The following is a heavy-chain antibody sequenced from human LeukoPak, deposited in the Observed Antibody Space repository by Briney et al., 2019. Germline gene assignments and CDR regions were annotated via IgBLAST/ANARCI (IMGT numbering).Heavy chain of an antibody. D-gene: IGHD2-2*01. Sequence: GGSLRLSCAASGFTFSSYAMHWVRQAPGKGLEWVAVISYDGSNKYYADSVKGRFTISRDNSKNTLYLQMNSLRAEDTAVYYCARSIVVELTMDVWGKGTTVTVSS. CDR3: ARSIVVELTMDV. V-gene: IGHV3-30*04. CDR2: ISYDGSNK. J-gene: IGHJ6*03. CDR1: GFTFSSYA.